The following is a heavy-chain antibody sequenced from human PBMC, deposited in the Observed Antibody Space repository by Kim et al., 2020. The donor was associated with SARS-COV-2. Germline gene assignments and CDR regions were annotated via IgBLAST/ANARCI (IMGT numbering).Heavy chain of an antibody. V-gene: IGHV6-1*01. CDR1: GDSVSSNSAA. J-gene: IGHJ6*02. D-gene: IGHD6-13*01. CDR2: TYYRSKWYN. CDR3: ARDWSGGWQQLVQVGDLGYYYYYGMDV. Sequence: SQTLSLTCAISGDSVSSNSAAWNWIRQSPSRGLEWLGRTYYRSKWYNDYAVSVKSRITINPDTSKNQFSLQLNSVTPEDTAVYYCARDWSGGWQQLVQVGDLGYYYYYGMDVWGQGTTVTVSS.